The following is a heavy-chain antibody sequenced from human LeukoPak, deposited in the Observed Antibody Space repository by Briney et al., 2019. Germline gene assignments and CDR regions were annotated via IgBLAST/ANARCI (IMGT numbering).Heavy chain of an antibody. CDR1: GFAFSSCW. CDR2: IKPDGSEK. Sequence: GGSLRLSCAASGFAFSSCWMNWVCQAPGKGLEWVANIKPDGSEKWYVDSVKGRFTISRDNGKNSLNLQLNSLRAEDTAVYYCARDFSAFDIWGQGTMVTVSS. D-gene: IGHD3-3*01. V-gene: IGHV3-7*05. CDR3: ARDFSAFDI. J-gene: IGHJ3*02.